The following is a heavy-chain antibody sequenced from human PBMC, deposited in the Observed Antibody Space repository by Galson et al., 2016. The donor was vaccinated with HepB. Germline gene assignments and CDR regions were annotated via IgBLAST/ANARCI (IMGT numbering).Heavy chain of an antibody. J-gene: IGHJ4*02. D-gene: IGHD1-26*01. V-gene: IGHV6-1*01. Sequence: CAISGDSVSSNSATWNWIRQSPSRGLEWLGRTYYRSKWYNDYAVSVKSRVTINPDTSKNQFSLHLNPVTPEDTAVYYCARGTSAWSKWGQGTLVTVSS. CDR1: GDSVSSNSAT. CDR2: TYYRSKWYN. CDR3: ARGTSAWSK.